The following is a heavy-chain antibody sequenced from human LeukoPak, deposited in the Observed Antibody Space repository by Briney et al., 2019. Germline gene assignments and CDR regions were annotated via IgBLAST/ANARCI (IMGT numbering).Heavy chain of an antibody. D-gene: IGHD6-6*01. CDR3: AREQLVDSAVDF. CDR1: GFPFSKYW. CDR2: IHIDGSVT. J-gene: IGHJ4*02. V-gene: IGHV3-74*01. Sequence: GGSLRLSCAASGFPFSKYWMQWVRQAPGKGLVWVSRIHIDGSVTNYADSVKGRFTVSRDNAKNTLYLQMNSLRAEDTGVYYCAREQLVDSAVDFWGQGTLVTVSS.